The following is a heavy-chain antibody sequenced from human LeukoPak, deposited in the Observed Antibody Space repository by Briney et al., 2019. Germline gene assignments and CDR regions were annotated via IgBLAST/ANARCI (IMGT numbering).Heavy chain of an antibody. D-gene: IGHD4-17*01. V-gene: IGHV3-33*01. Sequence: PGRSLRLSCAASGFTFSSYGMHWVRQAPGKGLEWVAVIWYDGSNKYYADSVKGRFTISRDNSKNTLYLQMNSLRAEDTAVYYCARPNDYGDYYYYYYMDVWGTGTTVTVSS. CDR3: ARPNDYGDYYYYYYMDV. J-gene: IGHJ6*03. CDR1: GFTFSSYG. CDR2: IWYDGSNK.